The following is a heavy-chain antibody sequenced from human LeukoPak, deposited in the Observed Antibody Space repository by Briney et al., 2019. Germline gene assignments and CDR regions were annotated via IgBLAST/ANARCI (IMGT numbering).Heavy chain of an antibody. CDR3: ARDGNTIFGVPPRYYYYYYSMDV. D-gene: IGHD3-3*01. CDR1: GFTFSSYA. CDR2: ISYDGSNK. V-gene: IGHV3-30-3*01. Sequence: GRSLRLSCAASGFTFSSYAMHWVRQAPGKGLEWVAVISYDGSNKYYADSVKGRFTISRDNSKNTLYLQMNSLRAEDTAVYYCARDGNTIFGVPPRYYYYYYSMDVWGQGTTVTVSS. J-gene: IGHJ6*02.